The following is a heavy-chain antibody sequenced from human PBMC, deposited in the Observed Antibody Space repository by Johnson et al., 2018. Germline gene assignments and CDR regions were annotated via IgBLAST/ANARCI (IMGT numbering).Heavy chain of an antibody. J-gene: IGHJ3*02. CDR3: TRAVRGYKHDYNDAFDI. D-gene: IGHD3-10*01. CDR1: GLAFGIYA. V-gene: IGHV3-49*03. Sequence: VQLVQSGGGLVQPGRSLTLSCTSSGLAFGIYAMSWFRQAPGKGLEWVGFIRSKAYDETTEYAASVKGRFTISRVDSRSIAYLQMNRLKTEDEDVYYCTRAVRGYKHDYNDAFDIWGQGTMVTVSS. CDR2: IRSKAYDETT.